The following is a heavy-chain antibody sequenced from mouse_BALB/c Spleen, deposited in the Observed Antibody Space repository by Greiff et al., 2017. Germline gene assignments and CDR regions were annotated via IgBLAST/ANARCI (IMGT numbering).Heavy chain of an antibody. J-gene: IGHJ4*01. Sequence: EVQLVESGGGLVKPGGSLKLSCAASGFTFSDYYMYWVRQTPEKRLEWVATISDGGSYTYYPDSVKGRFTISRDNAKNNLYLQMSSLKSEDTAMYYCARDRPATRPYYAMDYWGQGTSVTVSS. CDR1: GFTFSDYY. CDR2: ISDGGSYT. CDR3: ARDRPATRPYYAMDY. V-gene: IGHV5-4*02. D-gene: IGHD1-2*01.